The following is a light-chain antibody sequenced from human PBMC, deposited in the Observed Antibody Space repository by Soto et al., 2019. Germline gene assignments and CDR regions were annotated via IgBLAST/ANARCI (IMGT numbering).Light chain of an antibody. J-gene: IGLJ1*01. CDR2: DDT. CDR1: SSDVGAYNY. V-gene: IGLV2-14*01. Sequence: QSALTQPASVSGSPGQSIAISCTGTSSDVGAYNYVSWYQQHPATAPKLMIYDDTNRPSGVADRFSGSKSGNTASLTISGLQDEDDADYYCISYTTSSTYVFGGGTKLTVL. CDR3: ISYTTSSTYV.